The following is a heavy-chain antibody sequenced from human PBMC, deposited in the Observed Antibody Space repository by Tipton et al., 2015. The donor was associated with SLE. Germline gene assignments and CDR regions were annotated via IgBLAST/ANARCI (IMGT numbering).Heavy chain of an antibody. CDR3: TTGGLGDAFDI. V-gene: IGHV3-15*01. D-gene: IGHD6-19*01. Sequence: SLRLSCAASGFTFSSNYMSWVRQAPGKGLEWVGRIKSKTDGGTTDYAAPVKGRFTISRDDSKNTLYLQMNSLKTEDTAVYYCTTGGLGDAFDIWGQGTMVTVSS. CDR1: GFTFSSNY. J-gene: IGHJ3*02. CDR2: IKSKTDGGTT.